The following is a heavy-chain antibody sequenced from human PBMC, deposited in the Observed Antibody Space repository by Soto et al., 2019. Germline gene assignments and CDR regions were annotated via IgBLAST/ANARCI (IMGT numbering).Heavy chain of an antibody. Sequence: GESLKISCKGSGYSFTSYWISWMRQMPGKGLEWMGRIDPIDSYTNYSPSFQGHVTISADKSISTAYLQWSSLKTEDTAVYYCTRVREGCSSTSCYFGSYFHYYSGMDVWGQGTTVTVS. D-gene: IGHD2-2*01. CDR3: TRVREGCSSTSCYFGSYFHYYSGMDV. CDR1: GYSFTSYW. J-gene: IGHJ6*02. V-gene: IGHV5-10-1*01. CDR2: IDPIDSYT.